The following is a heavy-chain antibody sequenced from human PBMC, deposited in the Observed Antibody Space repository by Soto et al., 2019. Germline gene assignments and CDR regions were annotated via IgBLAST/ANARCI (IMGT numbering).Heavy chain of an antibody. D-gene: IGHD2-2*01. CDR3: ASLPATSDFDY. V-gene: IGHV4-39*07. CDR1: GGSISSGYYY. CDR2: IYHSGST. Sequence: PSETLSLTCTVSGGSISSGYYYWSWIRQPPGKGLEWIGEIYHSGSTYYNPSLKSRVTISVDKSKNQFSLKLSSVTAADTAVYYCASLPATSDFDYWGQGTLVTVSS. J-gene: IGHJ4*02.